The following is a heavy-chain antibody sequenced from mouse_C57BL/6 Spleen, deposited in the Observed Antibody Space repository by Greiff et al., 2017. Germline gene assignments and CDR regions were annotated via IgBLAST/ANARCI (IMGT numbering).Heavy chain of an antibody. CDR2: IYPGDGDT. CDR1: GYAFSSSW. J-gene: IGHJ3*01. D-gene: IGHD1-1*01. V-gene: IGHV1-82*01. CDR3: AREITTVVATRAWFAY. Sequence: QVQLQQSGPELVKPGASVKISCKASGYAFSSSWMNWVKQRPGKGLEWIGRIYPGDGDTNYNGKFKGKATLTADKSSSTAYMQLSSLTSVDSAVYCCAREITTVVATRAWFAYWGQGTLVTVSA.